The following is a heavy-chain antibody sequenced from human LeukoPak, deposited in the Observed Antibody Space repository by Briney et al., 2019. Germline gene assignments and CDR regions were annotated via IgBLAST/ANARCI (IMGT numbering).Heavy chain of an antibody. CDR3: ARDKPWINGFDI. V-gene: IGHV6-1*01. D-gene: IGHD5-12*01. CDR2: TYYKSKWFN. J-gene: IGHJ3*02. CDR1: GDSVSSNS. Sequence: SQTLSLTCAISGDSVSSNSWNWIRQSPSRGLEWLGSTYYKSKWFNDNALSRESRISINPDTSKNQYSLQLNSDTPEDQVLEYCARDKPWINGFDIWGKGIMVTVSS.